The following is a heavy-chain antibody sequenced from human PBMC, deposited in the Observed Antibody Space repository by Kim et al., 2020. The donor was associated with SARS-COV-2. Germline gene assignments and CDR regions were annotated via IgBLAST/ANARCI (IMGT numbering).Heavy chain of an antibody. Sequence: SETLSLTCTVSGGSISSYYWSWIRQPPGKGLEWIGYIYYSGSTNYNPSLKSRVTISVDTSKNQFSLKLSSVTAADTAVYYCARTNYYDSSGSLGADYWGQGTLVTVSS. CDR1: GGSISSYY. V-gene: IGHV4-59*08. J-gene: IGHJ4*02. D-gene: IGHD3-22*01. CDR3: ARTNYYDSSGSLGADY. CDR2: IYYSGST.